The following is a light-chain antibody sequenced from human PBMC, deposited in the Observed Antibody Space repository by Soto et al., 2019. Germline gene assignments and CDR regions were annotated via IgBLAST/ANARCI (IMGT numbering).Light chain of an antibody. J-gene: IGKJ4*01. V-gene: IGKV1-5*03. Sequence: DIQMTQSPATLSASVGDRVTVPCRASQSISTLLAWYQQKPGKAPKLLIDKASNLESGVPSRFSGSGSGAEFTLPISSLPPDDFATYYGLQYNSYPFTFGGGTKVDIK. CDR1: QSISTL. CDR2: KAS. CDR3: LQYNSYPFT.